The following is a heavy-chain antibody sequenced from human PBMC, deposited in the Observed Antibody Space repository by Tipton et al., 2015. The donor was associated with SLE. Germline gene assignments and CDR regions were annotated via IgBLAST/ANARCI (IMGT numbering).Heavy chain of an antibody. J-gene: IGHJ4*02. CDR2: IYYSGST. D-gene: IGHD3-10*01. CDR3: TRHDYFASGRVY. V-gene: IGHV4-39*07. Sequence: TLSLTCTVSGGSISSSSYYWGWIRQPPGKGLEWIGSIYYSGSTYYNPSLKSRVTISVDTSKNQFSLNLSSVTAADTAVYYCTRHDYFASGRVYWGQGTLVTVSS. CDR1: GGSISSSSYY.